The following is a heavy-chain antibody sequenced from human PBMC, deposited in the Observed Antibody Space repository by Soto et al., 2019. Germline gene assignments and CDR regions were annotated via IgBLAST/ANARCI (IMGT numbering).Heavy chain of an antibody. D-gene: IGHD4-17*01. J-gene: IGHJ4*02. Sequence: ASVKVSCKVSGYTLTELSMHWVRHAPGKGLEWMGGFDPEDGETIYAQKFQGRVTMTEDTSTDTAYMELSSLRSEDTAVYYCATVHEGYGDYVFDYWGQGTLVTVSS. V-gene: IGHV1-24*01. CDR2: FDPEDGET. CDR1: GYTLTELS. CDR3: ATVHEGYGDYVFDY.